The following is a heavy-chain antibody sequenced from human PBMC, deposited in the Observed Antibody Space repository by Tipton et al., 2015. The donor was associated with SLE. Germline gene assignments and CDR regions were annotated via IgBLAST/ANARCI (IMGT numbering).Heavy chain of an antibody. Sequence: RSLRLSCAASGFTFSSYGMHWVRQAPGKGLEWVAVISYDGSNKYYADSVKGRFTISRDNSKNTLYLQMNSLRAEDTAVYYCAKGQELYYFDYWGQGTLVTVSS. D-gene: IGHD1-26*01. CDR2: ISYDGSNK. J-gene: IGHJ4*02. CDR1: GFTFSSYG. V-gene: IGHV3-30*18. CDR3: AKGQELYYFDY.